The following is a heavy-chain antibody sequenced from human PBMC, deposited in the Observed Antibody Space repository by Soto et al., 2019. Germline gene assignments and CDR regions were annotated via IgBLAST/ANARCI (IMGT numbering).Heavy chain of an antibody. Sequence: QVQLVQSGAEVKKPGASVKVSCKASGYTFTCYGISWVRQAPGQGLEWMGWISAYNGNTNYAQKLQGRVTMTTDTSTSTAYMELRSLRSDDTAVYYCARDQPQYYYDSSGYFDYWGQGTLVTVSS. CDR3: ARDQPQYYYDSSGYFDY. CDR1: GYTFTCYG. CDR2: ISAYNGNT. V-gene: IGHV1-18*01. J-gene: IGHJ4*02. D-gene: IGHD3-22*01.